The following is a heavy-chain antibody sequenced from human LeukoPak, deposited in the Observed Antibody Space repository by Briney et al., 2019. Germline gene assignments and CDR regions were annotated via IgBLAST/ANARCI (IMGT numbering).Heavy chain of an antibody. J-gene: IGHJ4*02. V-gene: IGHV1-46*01. Sequence: ASVKVSRKASGYSFTSNYIHWVRQAPGQGLEWMGMIYPRDGSTSYAQKFQGRVTVTRNTSTSTVHMELSGLRSEDTAVYYCARDQEGFDYWGQGTLVTVSS. CDR3: ARDQEGFDY. CDR2: IYPRDGST. CDR1: GYSFTSNY.